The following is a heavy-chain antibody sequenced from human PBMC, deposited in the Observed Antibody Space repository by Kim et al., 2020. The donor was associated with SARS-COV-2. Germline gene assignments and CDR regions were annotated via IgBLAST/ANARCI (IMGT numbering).Heavy chain of an antibody. CDR2: SSTRGKIT. CDR3: AREPFGSGNDY. D-gene: IGHD3-10*01. CDR1: GFNFRTYA. Sequence: GGSLRLSCVASGFNFRTYAMSWVRQAPGGGGREGAPTSSTRGKITFADPVKGRFTISRDDSTYTLYLQMSSLRVDDTAIYYCAREPFGSGNDYWGQGTPVTVSP. J-gene: IGHJ4*02. V-gene: IGHV3-23*05.